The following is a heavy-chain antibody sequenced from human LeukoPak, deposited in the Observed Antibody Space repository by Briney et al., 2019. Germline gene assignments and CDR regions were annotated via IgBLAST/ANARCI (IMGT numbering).Heavy chain of an antibody. D-gene: IGHD3-22*01. Sequence: ASVKVSCKASGYTFTSYYMHWVRQAPGQGLEWMGIINPSGGSTIYAQKFQGRVAMTRDMSTSTVYMELSSLRSEDTALYYCARDPKDDTSGYYYFDYWGQGTLVTVSS. V-gene: IGHV1-46*01. CDR2: INPSGGST. J-gene: IGHJ4*02. CDR3: ARDPKDDTSGYYYFDY. CDR1: GYTFTSYY.